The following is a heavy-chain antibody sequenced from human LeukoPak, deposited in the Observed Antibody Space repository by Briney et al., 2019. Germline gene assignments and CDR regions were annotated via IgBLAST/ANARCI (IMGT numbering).Heavy chain of an antibody. Sequence: ASVKVSCKASGYTFTGYYMHWVRQAPGQGLEWMGWISAYNGNTNYAQKLQGRVTMTTDTSTSTAYMELRSLRSDDTAVYYCARASRDGYNYDWGQGTLVTVSS. CDR1: GYTFTGYY. D-gene: IGHD5-24*01. J-gene: IGHJ4*02. V-gene: IGHV1-18*04. CDR2: ISAYNGNT. CDR3: ARASRDGYNYD.